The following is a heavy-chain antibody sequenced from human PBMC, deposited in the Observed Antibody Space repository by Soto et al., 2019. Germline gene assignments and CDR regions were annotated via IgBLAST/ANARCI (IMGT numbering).Heavy chain of an antibody. J-gene: IGHJ6*02. CDR2: ISAYNGNT. Sequence: ASVKVSCKASGYSFTSYGISWVRQAPGQGLEWMGWISAYNGNTNYAQKLQGRVTMTTDTSTSTAYMELRSLRSDDTAVYYCAREGGDDYIAARPEYYYYGMDVWGQGTTVTVSS. CDR1: GYSFTSYG. CDR3: AREGGDDYIAARPEYYYYGMDV. D-gene: IGHD6-6*01. V-gene: IGHV1-18*01.